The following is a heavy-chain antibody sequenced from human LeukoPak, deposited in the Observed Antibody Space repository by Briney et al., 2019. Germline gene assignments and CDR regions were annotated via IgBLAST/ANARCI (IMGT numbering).Heavy chain of an antibody. Sequence: SETLSLTCAVYGGSFSGYYWSWIRQPPGKGLEWIGEINHSGSTNYNPSLKSRVTISVDTSKNQFSLKLSSVTAADTAVYYCARARVQHDAFGIWGQGTMVTVSS. D-gene: IGHD6-13*01. V-gene: IGHV4-34*01. CDR3: ARARVQHDAFGI. J-gene: IGHJ3*02. CDR1: GGSFSGYY. CDR2: INHSGST.